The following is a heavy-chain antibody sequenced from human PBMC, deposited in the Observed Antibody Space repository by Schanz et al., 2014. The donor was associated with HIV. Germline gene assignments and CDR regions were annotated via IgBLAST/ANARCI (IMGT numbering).Heavy chain of an antibody. CDR1: GFTFSTYA. CDR3: AKGTFLAADGHDAFDI. V-gene: IGHV3-9*01. CDR2: ITWNSITI. Sequence: QLVESGGGLVQPGGSLRLSCTAFGFTFSTYAMTWVRQAPGKGLEWVSGITWNSITIDYADSVKGRFTISRDNAKNSLYLQMNSLRPEDTALYYCAKGTFLAADGHDAFDIWGQGTMVTVSS. J-gene: IGHJ3*02. D-gene: IGHD6-13*01.